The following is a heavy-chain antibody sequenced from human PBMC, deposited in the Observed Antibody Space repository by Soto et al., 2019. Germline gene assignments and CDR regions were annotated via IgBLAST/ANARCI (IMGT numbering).Heavy chain of an antibody. J-gene: IGHJ1*01. CDR2: MNPNSGNT. Sequence: ASVKVSCKASGYTFTSYDINWVRQATGQGLEWMGWMNPNSGNTGYAQKFQGRVTMTRNTSISTAYMELSSLRSEDTAVYYCARGRWTPVTTLGYFPHWGQGTLVTVSS. CDR3: ARGRWTPVTTLGYFPH. CDR1: GYTFTSYD. V-gene: IGHV1-8*01. D-gene: IGHD4-17*01.